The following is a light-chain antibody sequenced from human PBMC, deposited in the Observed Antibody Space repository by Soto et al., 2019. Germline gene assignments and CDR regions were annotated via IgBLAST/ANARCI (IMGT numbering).Light chain of an antibody. CDR2: NAS. CDR1: TGAVTSSNY. Sequence: QTVVTQEPSLIVSPGGTVTLTCASSTGAVTSSNYLNWFQQKPGQPPRALIYNASKRHSWTPARFSGSLLGGKAALTVSGAQPEDEADYYCSLYYRGVQLVFGGGIKLTVL. J-gene: IGLJ3*02. CDR3: SLYYRGVQLV. V-gene: IGLV7-43*01.